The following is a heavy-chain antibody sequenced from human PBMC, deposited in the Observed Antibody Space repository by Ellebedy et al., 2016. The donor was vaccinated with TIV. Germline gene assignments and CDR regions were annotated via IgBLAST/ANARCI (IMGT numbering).Heavy chain of an antibody. CDR3: ARRTVTTGDIDY. V-gene: IGHV4-59*08. CDR2: IYHSGST. Sequence: MPGGSLRLSCTVSGGSISNYYWSWIRQPPGRGLEWLGHIYHSGSTNYNPSLERRLTMSVDTSKNQFSLRLTSVTAADTAVYYCARRTVTTGDIDYWGQGTLVTVSS. CDR1: GGSISNYY. J-gene: IGHJ4*02. D-gene: IGHD4-17*01.